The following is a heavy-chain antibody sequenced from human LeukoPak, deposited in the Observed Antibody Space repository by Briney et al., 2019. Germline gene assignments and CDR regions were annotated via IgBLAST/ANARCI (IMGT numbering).Heavy chain of an antibody. D-gene: IGHD3-3*01. Sequence: PSETLSLTCTVSGGSISSYYWSWIRQPAGKGLEWIGRIYTSGSTTSNPSLKSRVTMSVDTSKNQFSLKLSSVTAADTAVYYCARDIDFWSGYYKGNSNWFDPWGQGTLVTVSS. J-gene: IGHJ5*02. CDR3: ARDIDFWSGYYKGNSNWFDP. CDR2: IYTSGST. CDR1: GGSISSYY. V-gene: IGHV4-4*07.